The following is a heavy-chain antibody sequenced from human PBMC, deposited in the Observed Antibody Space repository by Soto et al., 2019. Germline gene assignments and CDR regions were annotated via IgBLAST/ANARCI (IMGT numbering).Heavy chain of an antibody. CDR3: ARAPGGYRSRTSCAGGNWFDP. Sequence: TLFLTCAVSGGSIRSGGYSWSWIRQPLGTGMEWIGYIYHSGSTYYNPSLKSRVTLSVDRSKNQFSLKLSSVTAADTAVYYSARAPGGYRSRTSCAGGNWFDPWGQGTLVTVSS. CDR1: GGSIRSGGYS. CDR2: IYHSGST. D-gene: IGHD2-2*01. J-gene: IGHJ5*02. V-gene: IGHV4-30-2*01.